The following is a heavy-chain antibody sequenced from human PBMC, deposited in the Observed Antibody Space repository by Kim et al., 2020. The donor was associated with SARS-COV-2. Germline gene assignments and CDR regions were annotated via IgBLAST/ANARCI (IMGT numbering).Heavy chain of an antibody. CDR1: GGSISSSSYY. Sequence: SETLSLTCTVSGGSISSSSYYWGWIRQPPGKGLEWIGSIYYSGSTYYNPSLKSRVTISVDTSKNQFSLKLSSVTAADAAVYYCARHGAVMSPITMIVKHPFDYWGQGTLVTVSS. J-gene: IGHJ4*02. V-gene: IGHV4-39*01. CDR2: IYYSGST. CDR3: ARHGAVMSPITMIVKHPFDY. D-gene: IGHD3-22*01.